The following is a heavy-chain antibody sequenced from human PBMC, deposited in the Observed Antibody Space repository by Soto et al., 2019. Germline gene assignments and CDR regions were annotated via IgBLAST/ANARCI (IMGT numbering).Heavy chain of an antibody. CDR2: INHSGST. V-gene: IGHV4-34*01. D-gene: IGHD3-3*01. CDR3: ARRRVTIFGVVIIPFDY. J-gene: IGHJ4*02. CDR1: GGSFSGYY. Sequence: SSETLSLTCAVYGGSFSGYYWSWIRQPPGKGLEWIGEINHSGSTNYNPSLKSRVTISVDTSKNQFSLKLSSVTAADTAVYYCARRRVTIFGVVIIPFDYWGQGTLVTVSS.